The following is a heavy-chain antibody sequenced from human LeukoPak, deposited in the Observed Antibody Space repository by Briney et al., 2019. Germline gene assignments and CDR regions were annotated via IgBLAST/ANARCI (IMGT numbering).Heavy chain of an antibody. V-gene: IGHV3-48*02. Sequence: GGSLRLSCAASGFTFSNYGMNWVRQAPAKGLDWVSYISSSSSTIYYADSVKGRFTVSRDNAKNSLYLQMNSLRDEDTAVYYCARGGSQGSWYPYWGQGTLVTVSS. CDR3: ARGGSQGSWYPY. J-gene: IGHJ4*02. D-gene: IGHD6-13*01. CDR2: ISSSSSTI. CDR1: GFTFSNYG.